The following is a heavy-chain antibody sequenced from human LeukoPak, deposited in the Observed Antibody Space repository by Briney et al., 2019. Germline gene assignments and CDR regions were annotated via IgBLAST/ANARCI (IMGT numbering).Heavy chain of an antibody. V-gene: IGHV3-64*01. D-gene: IGHD3-10*01. J-gene: IGHJ4*02. Sequence: GGSLRLSCAASGFTVSSYAMNWVRQAPGKGLEYVSSISSNGGSTYYANSVKGRFTISRDNSKSTLYLQMGSLRAEDMAVYYCARVVEQGWFGHPFDYWGQGTLVTVSS. CDR2: ISSNGGST. CDR1: GFTVSSYA. CDR3: ARVVEQGWFGHPFDY.